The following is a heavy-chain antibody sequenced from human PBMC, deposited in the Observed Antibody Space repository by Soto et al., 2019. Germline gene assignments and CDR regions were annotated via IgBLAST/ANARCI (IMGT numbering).Heavy chain of an antibody. CDR1: GFTFSSYA. Sequence: EVQLLESGGGLVQPGGSLRLSCAASGFTFSSYAMSWVRQAPGRGLEWVSAISGSGGSTYYADSVKGRFTISRDNSKNTLSLQMNSLRAEDTAVYYCAKDRSGSPKLNWFDPWGQGTLVTVSS. CDR2: ISGSGGST. V-gene: IGHV3-23*01. D-gene: IGHD1-26*01. J-gene: IGHJ5*02. CDR3: AKDRSGSPKLNWFDP.